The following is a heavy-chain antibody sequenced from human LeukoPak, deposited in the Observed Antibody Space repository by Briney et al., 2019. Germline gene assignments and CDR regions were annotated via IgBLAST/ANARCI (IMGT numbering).Heavy chain of an antibody. J-gene: IGHJ5*02. CDR2: ISRSATTI. CDR1: GFTFSSYE. V-gene: IGHV3-48*03. CDR3: ARDLGQYYDTSDNWFDP. D-gene: IGHD3-22*01. Sequence: QAGGSLRLSCAASGFTFSSYEMNWVRRAPGKGLEWVSSISRSATTIYYADSVKGRFTISRDNAKNSLYLQMNSLRAGDTAVYYCARDLGQYYDTSDNWFDPWGQGTLVTVSS.